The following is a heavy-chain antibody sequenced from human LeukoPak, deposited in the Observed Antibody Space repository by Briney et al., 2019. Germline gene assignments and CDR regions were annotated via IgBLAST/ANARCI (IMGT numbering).Heavy chain of an antibody. V-gene: IGHV3-11*06. CDR2: ISSSSSYT. J-gene: IGHJ4*02. Sequence: PGGSLRLSCAASGFTFSDYYMSWIRQAPGKGLEWVSYISSSSSYTNYADSVKGRFTISRDNAKNSLYLQMNSLRAEDTAVYYCARVGPDPGYSSSWYVDYWGQGTLVIVSS. CDR3: ARVGPDPGYSSSWYVDY. D-gene: IGHD6-13*01. CDR1: GFTFSDYY.